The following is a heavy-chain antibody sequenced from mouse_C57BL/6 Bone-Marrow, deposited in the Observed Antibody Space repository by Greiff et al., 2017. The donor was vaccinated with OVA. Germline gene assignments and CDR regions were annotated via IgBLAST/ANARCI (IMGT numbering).Heavy chain of an antibody. J-gene: IGHJ4*01. CDR1: GYTFTSYW. CDR2: IDPSDSYT. V-gene: IGHV1-59*01. CDR3: ARDGYYVGARDY. D-gene: IGHD2-3*01. Sequence: VQLQQPGAELVRPGTSVKLSCKASGYTFTSYWMHWVKQRPGQGLEWIGVIDPSDSYTKSNQKFKGKGTLTVDTSSSTAYMQLSSLTSEDSAFYYCARDGYYVGARDYWGQGTSVTVSS.